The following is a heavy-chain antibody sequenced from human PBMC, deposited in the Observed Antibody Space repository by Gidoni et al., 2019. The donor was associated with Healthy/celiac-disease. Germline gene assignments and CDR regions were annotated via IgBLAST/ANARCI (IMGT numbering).Heavy chain of an antibody. V-gene: IGHV1-3*01. J-gene: IGHJ5*02. CDR2: INAGNGNT. CDR1: GYTFTSYA. D-gene: IGHD6-13*01. CDR3: ARDRSPWYSSSWYSWFDP. Sequence: QVQLVQSGAEVKKPGASVKVSCKASGYTFTSYAMHWVRQAPGQRLEWMGWINAGNGNTKYSHKFQGRVTITRDTSASTAYMELSSLRSEDTAVYYCARDRSPWYSSSWYSWFDPLGQGTLVTVSS.